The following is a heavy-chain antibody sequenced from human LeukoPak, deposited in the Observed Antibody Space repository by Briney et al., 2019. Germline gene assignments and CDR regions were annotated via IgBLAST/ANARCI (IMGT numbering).Heavy chain of an antibody. CDR1: GYNFTSYD. CDR2: MNPNSGNT. V-gene: IGHV1-8*03. CDR3: ARVRYTVGYCSSTSCYGPLDY. Sequence: GASVKVSCKACGYNFTSYDINWVRQATGQGLEWMGWMNPNSGNTGYAQKFQGRVTITRNTSISTAYMELSSLRSEDTAVYYCARVRYTVGYCSSTSCYGPLDYWGQGTLVTVSS. J-gene: IGHJ4*02. D-gene: IGHD2-2*01.